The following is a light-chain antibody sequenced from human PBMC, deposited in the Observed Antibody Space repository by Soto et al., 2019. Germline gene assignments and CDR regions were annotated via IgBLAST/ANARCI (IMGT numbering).Light chain of an antibody. V-gene: IGKV3-20*01. CDR1: QSVSSSS. J-gene: IGKJ1*01. CDR2: DAS. Sequence: ILLTQSPGQLSLSTGERATLSCRASQSVSSSSLAWYQQKRGQAPRLLIHDASSRATGIPDRFSGSGSGTDFTLTISRLEPEDFAVYYCQQYGGSPRPFGQGTKVDIK. CDR3: QQYGGSPRP.